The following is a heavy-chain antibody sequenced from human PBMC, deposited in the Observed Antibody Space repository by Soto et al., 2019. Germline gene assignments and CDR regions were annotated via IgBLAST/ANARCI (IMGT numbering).Heavy chain of an antibody. CDR1: GGSISSSSYY. V-gene: IGHV4-39*01. J-gene: IGHJ4*02. CDR2: IYYSGST. Sequence: PSETLSLTCTVSGGSISSSSYYWGWIRQPPGKGLEWIGSIYYSGSTYYNPSLKSRVTISVDTSKNQFSLKLSSVTAADTAVYYCASSDFWSGYYSRGGDSDYWGQGTLVTVSS. CDR3: ASSDFWSGYYSRGGDSDY. D-gene: IGHD3-3*01.